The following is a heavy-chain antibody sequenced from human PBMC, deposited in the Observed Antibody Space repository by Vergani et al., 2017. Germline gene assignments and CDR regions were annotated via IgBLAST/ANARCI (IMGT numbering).Heavy chain of an antibody. CDR2: ISSSGSTL. J-gene: IGHJ5*02. D-gene: IGHD3-22*01. CDR1: GFTFSSYE. V-gene: IGHV3-48*03. CDR3: ARVPRITMIVVVP. Sequence: EVQLVESGGGLVQPGGSLRLYCAASGFTFSSYEMNWVRQAPGKGLEWVSYISSSGSTLYYADSVKGRFTISRDNAKNSLYLQMNSLRAEDTAVYYCARVPRITMIVVVPWGQGTLVTVSS.